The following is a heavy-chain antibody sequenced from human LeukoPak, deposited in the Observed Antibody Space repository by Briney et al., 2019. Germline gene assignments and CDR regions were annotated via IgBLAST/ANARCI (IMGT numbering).Heavy chain of an antibody. V-gene: IGHV1-18*04. CDR1: GYTFTSYG. CDR2: ISANNANR. D-gene: IGHD5-18*01. CDR3: ARALPHRRLMDTTMEQHWFDP. Sequence: ASVKVSCKASGYTFTSYGISWVRQAPGQGLEWMGWISANNANRNYAQNLQGRVTMTTDTSTSTAYMELSSLRSEDTAVYYCARALPHRRLMDTTMEQHWFDPWGQGTLVTVSS. J-gene: IGHJ5*02.